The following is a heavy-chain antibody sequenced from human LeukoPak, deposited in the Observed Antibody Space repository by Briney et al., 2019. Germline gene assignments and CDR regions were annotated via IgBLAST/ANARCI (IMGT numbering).Heavy chain of an antibody. J-gene: IGHJ6*02. D-gene: IGHD6-6*01. CDR3: AXXXXXAAHLNYYYGMDV. Sequence: ASVKVSCKASGYTFTSYGISWVRQAPGQGLEWMGWISAYNGNTNYAQKLQGRVTMTTDTSTSTAYMELRSLRSDDTAVYYCAXXXXXAAHLNYYYGMDVWGQGTTVTVSS. CDR1: GYTFTSYG. V-gene: IGHV1-18*01. CDR2: ISAYNGNT.